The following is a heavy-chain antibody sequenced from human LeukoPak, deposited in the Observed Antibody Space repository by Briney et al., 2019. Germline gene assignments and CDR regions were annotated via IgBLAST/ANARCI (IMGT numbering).Heavy chain of an antibody. CDR3: ASGDSGSYYYFDY. CDR2: ISSSGSTI. CDR1: GFTFSDYY. Sequence: GGSLRLSCAASGFTFSDYYMSWIRQAPGKGLEWVSYISSSGSTIYYADSVKGRFTISRDNAKNSLYLQMNSLRVEDTAVYYCASGDSGSYYYFDYWGQGTLVTVSS. V-gene: IGHV3-11*01. J-gene: IGHJ4*02. D-gene: IGHD1-26*01.